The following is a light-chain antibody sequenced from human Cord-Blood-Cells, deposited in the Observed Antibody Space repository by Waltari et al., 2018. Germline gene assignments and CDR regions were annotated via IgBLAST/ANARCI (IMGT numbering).Light chain of an antibody. Sequence: QSALTQPASVSGSPGQSITISCTGTSSDVGGYNYVSWYQQHPGKAPKLMIYDVSNRPSGGSNRFSGSKSGNTASLTISGLQAEDEADYDCSSYTSSSTVFGGGTKLTVL. CDR1: SSDVGGYNY. CDR2: DVS. V-gene: IGLV2-14*01. CDR3: SSYTSSSTV. J-gene: IGLJ2*01.